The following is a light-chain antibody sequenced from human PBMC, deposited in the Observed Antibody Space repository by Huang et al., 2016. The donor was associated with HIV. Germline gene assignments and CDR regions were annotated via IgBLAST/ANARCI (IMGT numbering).Light chain of an antibody. CDR3: MQTLQTPLT. J-gene: IGKJ4*01. CDR1: QSLLQSNGYNY. V-gene: IGKV2-28*01. CDR2: LGS. Sequence: IVMTQSPLSLPVTPGEPASISCRSSQSLLQSNGYNYLDWYLQKPGQSPQLLLYLGSTRASGVPDRFSGSGSGTAFTLTISRVEAEDVGVYYCMQTLQTPLTFGGGTKVEIK.